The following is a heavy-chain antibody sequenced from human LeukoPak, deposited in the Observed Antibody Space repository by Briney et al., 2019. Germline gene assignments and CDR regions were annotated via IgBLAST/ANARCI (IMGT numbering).Heavy chain of an antibody. V-gene: IGHV3-21*01. D-gene: IGHD4-17*01. CDR3: ARARSDDYGDYYDAFDI. CDR1: GFTFSSYS. Sequence: GGSPRLSCAASGFTFSSYSMNWVRQAPGKGLEWVSSISSSSSYIYYADSVKGRFTISRDNAKNSLYLQMNSLRAEDTAVYYCARARSDDYGDYYDAFDIWGQGTMVTVSS. CDR2: ISSSSSYI. J-gene: IGHJ3*02.